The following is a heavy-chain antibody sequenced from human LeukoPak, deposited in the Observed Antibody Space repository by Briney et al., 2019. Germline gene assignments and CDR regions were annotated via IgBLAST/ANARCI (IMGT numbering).Heavy chain of an antibody. CDR3: GSTIRPPNHN. V-gene: IGHV3-23*01. J-gene: IGHJ4*02. Sequence: GGSLRLSCAASGFTFSSSAMSWVRQAPGKGLEWVSTITGSGRNTYYADFVRGRFTISRDTSKNTLYLQMNSLRAEDTAVYHCGSTIRPPNHNWGQGTLLTVSS. CDR1: GFTFSSSA. D-gene: IGHD2-2*01. CDR2: ITGSGRNT.